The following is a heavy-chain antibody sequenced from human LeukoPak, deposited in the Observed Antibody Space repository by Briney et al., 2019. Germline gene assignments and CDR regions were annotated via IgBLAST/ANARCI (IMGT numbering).Heavy chain of an antibody. J-gene: IGHJ5*02. Sequence: SETLSLTCSVSGGSISLSYYYWGWIRQPPGKALEWIGSVYYSGTTSYNPSLKSRVTISVDTSKNQFSLKLSSVTAADTAVYYCARDGRQLMITFGGVIALWGQGTLVTVSS. D-gene: IGHD3-16*01. CDR2: VYYSGTT. CDR1: GGSISLSYYY. V-gene: IGHV4-39*07. CDR3: ARDGRQLMITFGGVIAL.